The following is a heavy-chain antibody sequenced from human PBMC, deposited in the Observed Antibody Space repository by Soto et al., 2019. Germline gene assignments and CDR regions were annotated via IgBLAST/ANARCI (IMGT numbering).Heavy chain of an antibody. J-gene: IGHJ2*01. CDR1: GGSVSSGSYY. CDR3: ARDVGYFDL. Sequence: QVQLQESGLGLVKPSETLSLTCTVSGGSVSSGSYYWSWIRQPPGKGLEWIGYIHYSGSTNYNPSLKSRVTISVDTSKNQFSLKLSSVTAADTAVYYCARDVGYFDLWGRGTLVTVSS. CDR2: IHYSGST. V-gene: IGHV4-61*01.